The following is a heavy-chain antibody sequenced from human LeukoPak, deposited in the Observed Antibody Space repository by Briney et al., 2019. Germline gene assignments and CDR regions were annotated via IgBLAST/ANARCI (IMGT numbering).Heavy chain of an antibody. CDR2: IWYDGSNQ. D-gene: IGHD2/OR15-2a*01. CDR1: GFTFSSYG. Sequence: GGSLRLSCAASGFTFSSYGMHWVRQAPGKGLEWVAVIWYDGSNQYYADSVKGRFTISRDNSKNTLYPQMNSLRAEDTAVYYCARDRIMRNYYYYGMDVWGQGTTVTVSS. J-gene: IGHJ6*02. V-gene: IGHV3-33*01. CDR3: ARDRIMRNYYYYGMDV.